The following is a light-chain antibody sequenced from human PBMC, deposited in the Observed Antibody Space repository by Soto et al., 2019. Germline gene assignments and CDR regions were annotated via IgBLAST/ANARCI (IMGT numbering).Light chain of an antibody. J-gene: IGLJ2*01. CDR3: AAWDDSLSGVE. V-gene: IGLV1-47*01. Sequence: QPVLTQPPSASGTPGQRVTISCSGSSSNIGSNYVYWYQQLPGTAPKLLIYRNNQRPSGVPDRFSGSKSGTSASLAISGLRSEDEADYYCAAWDDSLSGVEFGGGTKLTVL. CDR1: SSNIGSNY. CDR2: RNN.